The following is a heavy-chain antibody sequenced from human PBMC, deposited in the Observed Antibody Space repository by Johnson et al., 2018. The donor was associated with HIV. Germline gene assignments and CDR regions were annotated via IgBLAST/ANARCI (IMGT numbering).Heavy chain of an antibody. CDR3: ANLEYNSTDAVDI. D-gene: IGHD6-6*01. J-gene: IGHJ3*02. CDR2: IKSKTDGGTT. V-gene: IGHV3-15*01. CDR1: GLTFRSSA. Sequence: VQLVESGGGVVQPGGSLRLSCEASGLTFRSSAMRWVRQAPGKGLEWVGRIKSKTDGGTTDYAAPVKGRFTISRDDSKNTLYLQMNSLKTEDTAVYYCANLEYNSTDAVDIWGQGTLVTVSS.